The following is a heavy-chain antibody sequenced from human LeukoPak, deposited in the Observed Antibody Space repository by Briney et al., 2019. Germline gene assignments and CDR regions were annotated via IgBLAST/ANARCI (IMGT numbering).Heavy chain of an antibody. CDR1: GFTFSSYS. V-gene: IGHV3-21*04. J-gene: IGHJ4*02. D-gene: IGHD4-11*01. CDR3: AKDDPNDYKPWIY. Sequence: GGSLRLSCAASGFTFSSYSMNWVRQAPGKGLEWVSLISSSSSHIYYADSVKGRFTISRDNAKNTLYLQVNSLRADDTAVYYCAKDDPNDYKPWIYWGQGTLVIVSS. CDR2: ISSSSSHI.